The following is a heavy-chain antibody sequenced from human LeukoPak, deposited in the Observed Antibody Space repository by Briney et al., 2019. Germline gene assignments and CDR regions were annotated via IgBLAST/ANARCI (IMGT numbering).Heavy chain of an antibody. CDR3: SRDFMAVAVHNGFDV. CDR1: GFKFDDYA. D-gene: IGHD2-21*01. J-gene: IGHJ3*01. CDR2: IRSRAYSGTT. V-gene: IGHV3-49*03. Sequence: GGSLRLSCSASGFKFDDYAINWFRQAPGKGLEWVGVIRSRAYSGTTEYAASVKGRLTMSRDDSKSIAYLQMSSLKTEDTAVYYCSRDFMAVAVHNGFDVWGQGTAVTVSS.